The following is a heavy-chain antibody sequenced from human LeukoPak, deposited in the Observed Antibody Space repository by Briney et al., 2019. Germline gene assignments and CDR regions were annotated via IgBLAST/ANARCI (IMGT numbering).Heavy chain of an antibody. CDR3: AREHYYDSSGYHDAFDI. V-gene: IGHV1-2*02. CDR1: GYTFTGYY. Sequence: ASVKVSCKASGYTFTGYYMHWVRQAPGQGLEWMGWINPNSGGTNYAQKFQGRVTMTRDTSTSTVYMELSSLRSEDTAVYYCAREHYYDSSGYHDAFDIWGQGTMVTVSS. D-gene: IGHD3-22*01. J-gene: IGHJ3*02. CDR2: INPNSGGT.